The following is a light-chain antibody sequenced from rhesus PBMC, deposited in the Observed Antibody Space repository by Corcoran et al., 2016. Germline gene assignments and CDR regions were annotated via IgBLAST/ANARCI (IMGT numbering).Light chain of an antibody. V-gene: IGKV1S15*01. CDR1: QGISNN. Sequence: DIQMTQSPSSLSASVGDTVTITCRASQGISNNLAWYQQKPGKVPKLLIYYASTLQSGVPSRFSGSGSGTAFTLPISSLRPEDFATYSCQHGYRTPFTFGPGAKLVI. CDR2: YAS. J-gene: IGKJ3*01. CDR3: QHGYRTPFT.